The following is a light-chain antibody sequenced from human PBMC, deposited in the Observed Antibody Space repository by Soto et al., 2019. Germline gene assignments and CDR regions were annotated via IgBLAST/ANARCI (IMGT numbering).Light chain of an antibody. J-gene: IGKJ5*01. Sequence: DIPLTQSPSLLSASIGDRDTITCRASHDISTFLAWYQQKPGKAPKLLIYEASTLQSGVPSRFSGSGSGTEFTLTISGLLPEDFAAYHCQQLYTLPFTFGQGTRLEIK. V-gene: IGKV1-9*01. CDR2: EAS. CDR3: QQLYTLPFT. CDR1: HDISTF.